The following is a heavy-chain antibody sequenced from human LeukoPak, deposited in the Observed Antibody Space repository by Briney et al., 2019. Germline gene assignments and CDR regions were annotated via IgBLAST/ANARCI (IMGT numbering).Heavy chain of an antibody. Sequence: GESLKISCKGSGYSFTSYWIGWVRQMPGKGLEWMGIIYPGDSDTRYSPSFQGQVTISADKSISTAYLQWSSLKASDTAMYYCARLLGSSSSSWASFDYWGQGTLVTVSS. J-gene: IGHJ4*02. CDR3: ARLLGSSSSSWASFDY. CDR2: IYPGDSDT. D-gene: IGHD6-13*01. CDR1: GYSFTSYW. V-gene: IGHV5-51*01.